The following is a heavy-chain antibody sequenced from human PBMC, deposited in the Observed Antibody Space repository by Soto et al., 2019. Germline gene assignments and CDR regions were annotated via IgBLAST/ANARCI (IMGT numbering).Heavy chain of an antibody. V-gene: IGHV3-7*01. CDR2: IKQEGSEK. J-gene: IGHJ5*02. Sequence: EVQLVESGGGLVQPGGSLRLSCAASGFTFSSYWMSWVRQAPGKGLEWVANIKQEGSEKNYVDSVKGRFTISRDNAKNSLYLQMNSLRADDTAVYYCASARHIGPWGQGTLVTVSS. CDR3: ASARHIGP. D-gene: IGHD2-21*01. CDR1: GFTFSSYW.